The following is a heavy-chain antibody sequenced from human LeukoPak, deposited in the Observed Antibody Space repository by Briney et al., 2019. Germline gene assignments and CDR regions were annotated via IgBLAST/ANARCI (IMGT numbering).Heavy chain of an antibody. CDR2: INSDGSST. V-gene: IGHV3-74*01. Sequence: GGSLRLSCAASGFTFSSYWMHWVRQAPGRGLVWVSRINSDGSSTSYADSVKGRFTISRDNAKNTLYLQMNSLRAEDTAVYYCARIGSGYSDFDYWGQGTLVTVSS. J-gene: IGHJ4*02. CDR1: GFTFSSYW. CDR3: ARIGSGYSDFDY. D-gene: IGHD5-12*01.